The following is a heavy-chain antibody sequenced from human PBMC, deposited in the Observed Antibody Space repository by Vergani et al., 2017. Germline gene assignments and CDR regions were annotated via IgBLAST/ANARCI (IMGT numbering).Heavy chain of an antibody. V-gene: IGHV4-61*02. CDR1: GGSISSGSYY. J-gene: IGHJ4*02. CDR2: IYTSGST. Sequence: QVQLQESGPGLVKPSQTLSLTCTVSGGSISSGSYYWSWIRQPAGKGLEWIGRIYTSGSTNYNPSLKSRVTISVDTSKNQFSLRLSSVTAADTAMYYCAREGLHSGSGSYNDYWGQGTLVTVSS. D-gene: IGHD3-10*01. CDR3: AREGLHSGSGSYNDY.